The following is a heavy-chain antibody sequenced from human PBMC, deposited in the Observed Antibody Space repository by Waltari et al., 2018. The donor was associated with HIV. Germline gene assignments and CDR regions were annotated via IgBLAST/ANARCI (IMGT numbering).Heavy chain of an antibody. CDR2: IKQDGRDK. CDR1: ELSMGDYY. V-gene: IGHV3-7*01. Sequence: EVQVAESGGGLVQPGGSLRLSGVASELSMGDYYMSWVRQAPGKGLEWVANIKQDGRDKFYAAPVKGRFTISRDYARNTVFLQMDNLGAEDTALYFCARESRYRGHDDACDVWGQGTMVTVSS. CDR3: ARESRYRGHDDACDV. D-gene: IGHD2-21*01. J-gene: IGHJ3*01.